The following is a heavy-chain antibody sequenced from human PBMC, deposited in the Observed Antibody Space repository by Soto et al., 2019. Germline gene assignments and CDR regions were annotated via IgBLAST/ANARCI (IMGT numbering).Heavy chain of an antibody. CDR2: ISRSGSA. V-gene: IGHV4-34*01. D-gene: IGHD2-2*01. CDR1: GGSFSGYY. J-gene: IGHJ5*02. CDR3: ARDLRVGWRPCSITSCPSLPHPNWFDP. Sequence: SETLSLTCAVSGGSFSGYYWNWIRQRPGKGLEWPGEISRSGSATYNPSLKGRVTMSVDTSKNQFSLKLSSVTAADTAVYYCARDLRVGWRPCSITSCPSLPHPNWFDPWGQGTLVTVS.